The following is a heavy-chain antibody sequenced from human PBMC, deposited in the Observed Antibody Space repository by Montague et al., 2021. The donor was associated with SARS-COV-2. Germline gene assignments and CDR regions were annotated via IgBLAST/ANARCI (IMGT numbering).Heavy chain of an antibody. CDR2: ISWNSDNI. CDR1: GFHFDDYA. V-gene: IGHV3-9*01. Sequence: SLRLSCAASGFHFDDYAMHWVRQGPGKGLEWVSGISWNSDNIAYADSVKGRFTISRDNAKNSLYLQMSSLRTEDTALYYCVKDKFTFLNFYYGMDVWGQGTTVTVSS. J-gene: IGHJ6*02. CDR3: VKDKFTFLNFYYGMDV. D-gene: IGHD3-16*01.